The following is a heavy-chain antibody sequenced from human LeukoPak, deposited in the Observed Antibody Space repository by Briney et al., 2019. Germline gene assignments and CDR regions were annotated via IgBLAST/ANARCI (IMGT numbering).Heavy chain of an antibody. CDR2: ISSSSTTI. Sequence: GGSLRLSCTASGFTFSDSSMNWVRQARGKGLEWLSYISSSSTTIYYADSVKGRFTISRDDAKNSLYLQMNSLRAEDTAVYYCARNLNTADDYWGQGILVTVSS. CDR1: GFTFSDSS. D-gene: IGHD5-18*01. CDR3: ARNLNTADDY. V-gene: IGHV3-48*01. J-gene: IGHJ4*02.